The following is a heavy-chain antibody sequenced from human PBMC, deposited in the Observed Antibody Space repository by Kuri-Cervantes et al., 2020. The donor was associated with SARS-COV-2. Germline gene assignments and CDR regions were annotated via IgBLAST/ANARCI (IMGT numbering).Heavy chain of an antibody. V-gene: IGHV1-46*01. D-gene: IGHD2-2*01. CDR1: GFTFSSYA. CDR2: INPSGGST. CDR3: ARGFSGGQLLSGWSRQTYYYYYYMDV. Sequence: GESLKISCAASGFTFSSYAMHWVRQAPGQGLEWMGIINPSGGSTSYAQKFQGRVTMTRDTSTSTVYMELSSLRSEDTAVYYCARGFSGGQLLSGWSRQTYYYYYYMDVWGKGTTVTVSS. J-gene: IGHJ6*03.